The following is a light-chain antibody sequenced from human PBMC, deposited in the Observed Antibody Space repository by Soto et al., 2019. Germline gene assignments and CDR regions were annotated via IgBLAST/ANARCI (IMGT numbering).Light chain of an antibody. V-gene: IGLV2-14*01. J-gene: IGLJ1*01. Sequence: QSALIQPASVSGSPGQSITISCTGTSSDVGGYNYVSWYQQHPGKAPKLMIYEVSNRPSGVSNRFSGSKSGNTASLTISGLQAEDEADYDCSSYTSSSTYVCGTGIKVAGL. CDR2: EVS. CDR1: SSDVGGYNY. CDR3: SSYTSSSTYV.